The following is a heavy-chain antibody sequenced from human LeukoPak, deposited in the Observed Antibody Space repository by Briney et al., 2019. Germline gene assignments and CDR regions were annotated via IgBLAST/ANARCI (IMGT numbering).Heavy chain of an antibody. J-gene: IGHJ4*02. Sequence: GGSLRLSCAASGFTFDDYAMHGVRQAPGKGLEWVSSINWNSGSIGYADSVKGRFTISRDNAKNSLYLQMNSLRAEDTALYYCAKQYSGSYYSPLYFDYWGQGTLVTVSS. CDR3: AKQYSGSYYSPLYFDY. CDR2: INWNSGSI. CDR1: GFTFDDYA. V-gene: IGHV3-9*01. D-gene: IGHD1-26*01.